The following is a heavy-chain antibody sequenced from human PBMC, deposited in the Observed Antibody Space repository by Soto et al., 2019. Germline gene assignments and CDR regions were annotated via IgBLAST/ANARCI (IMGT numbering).Heavy chain of an antibody. CDR3: AHKGPEDWPLDY. V-gene: IGHV2-5*02. CDR2: IYWDDSK. D-gene: IGHD3-9*01. Sequence: QITLKESGPPLVRPTQTLTLTCAFSGFSLSTSGVGVGWIRQPPGKALEWLAVIYWDDSKHYSPSLRSRLTITKDTSKNQVVHIMTNMDPMDTGTYYCAHKGPEDWPLDYWGQGTLVTVSS. CDR1: GFSLSTSGVG. J-gene: IGHJ4*02.